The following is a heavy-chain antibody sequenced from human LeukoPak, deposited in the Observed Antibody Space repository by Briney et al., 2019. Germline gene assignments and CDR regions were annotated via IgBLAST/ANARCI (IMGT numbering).Heavy chain of an antibody. V-gene: IGHV3-48*01. Sequence: GGSLRLSCAASGFTFSTYNMNWVRQAPGKGLEGVSYISCISSNIYYADSVKGRFTISRDYAKNSLYLQMNSLRAEDTAVYYCARMAAAGYFDYWGQGTLVTVSS. CDR2: ISCISSNI. CDR1: GFTFSTYN. D-gene: IGHD6-13*01. J-gene: IGHJ4*02. CDR3: ARMAAAGYFDY.